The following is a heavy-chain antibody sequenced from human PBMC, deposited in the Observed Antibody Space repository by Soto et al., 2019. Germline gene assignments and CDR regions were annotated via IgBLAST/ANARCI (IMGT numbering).Heavy chain of an antibody. CDR1: GYAFTTYD. CDR3: ARDPYHVLMVNAPNLYGMDV. CDR2: ISTYNGNT. J-gene: IGHJ6*02. V-gene: IGHV1-18*01. D-gene: IGHD2-8*01. Sequence: ASVKVSCKASGYAFTTYDISWVRQASGQGLEWIGRISTYNGNTNYPQSLQGRLTMTTDTSTTTAYMELRSLRSDDTAVYYCARDPYHVLMVNAPNLYGMDVWGQGTTVTVSS.